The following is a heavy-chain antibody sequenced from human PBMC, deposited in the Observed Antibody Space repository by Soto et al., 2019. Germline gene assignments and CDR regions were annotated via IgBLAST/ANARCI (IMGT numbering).Heavy chain of an antibody. CDR3: AKDRLHTSGQRFYFDS. V-gene: IGHV3-23*01. CDR2: ILPDETG. CDR1: GFTFSTYA. D-gene: IGHD2-15*01. J-gene: IGHJ4*02. Sequence: GGSLRLSCATSGFTFSTYAMTWVRQVPGRGLQWVSTILPDETGFYTVSVKGRFTISRDNYRGIVYLQMNDLWVEDAAIYYCAKDRLHTSGQRFYFDSWGQGSLVTVYS.